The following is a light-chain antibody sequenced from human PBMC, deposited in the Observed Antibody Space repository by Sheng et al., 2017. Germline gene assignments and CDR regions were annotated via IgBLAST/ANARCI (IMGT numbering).Light chain of an antibody. CDR3: QQYNDWPPT. J-gene: IGKJ2*01. CDR1: QSISSN. CDR2: GAS. Sequence: ETVMTQSPATLSVSPGEGATLSCRASQSISSNLAWYQQKPGQAPRLLIFGASSRGTGIPARFSGSGSGTEFTLTISSLQSEDFAVYYCQQYNDWPPTFGQGTKLDLK. V-gene: IGKV3-15*01.